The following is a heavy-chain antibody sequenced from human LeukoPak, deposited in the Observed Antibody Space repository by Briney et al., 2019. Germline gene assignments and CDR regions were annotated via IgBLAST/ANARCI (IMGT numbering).Heavy chain of an antibody. CDR1: GGTFSSYA. CDR3: ARGLYDFWSGYYTGVDY. Sequence: GSSVKVSCKASGGTFSSYAISWVRQAPGQGLEWMGGIIPIFGTANYAQKFQGRVTMTRNTSISTAYMELSSLRSEDTAVYYCARGLYDFWSGYYTGVDYWGQGTLVTVSS. V-gene: IGHV1-69*05. J-gene: IGHJ4*02. CDR2: IIPIFGTA. D-gene: IGHD3-3*01.